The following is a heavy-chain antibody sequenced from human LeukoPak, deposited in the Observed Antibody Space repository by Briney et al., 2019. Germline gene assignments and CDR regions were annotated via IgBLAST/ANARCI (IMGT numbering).Heavy chain of an antibody. J-gene: IGHJ4*02. CDR2: IWYDESNK. CDR3: ARGDWGDILTGYFDH. D-gene: IGHD3-9*01. CDR1: GFTFNTYG. Sequence: PGRSLRLSCAASGFTFNTYGMHWVRQAPGEGLEWVTFIWYDESNKYYADSVRGRFTVSRDNSKSTLYLQMNSLRAEDTAVYYCARGDWGDILTGYFDHWGQGTLVTVSS. V-gene: IGHV3-33*01.